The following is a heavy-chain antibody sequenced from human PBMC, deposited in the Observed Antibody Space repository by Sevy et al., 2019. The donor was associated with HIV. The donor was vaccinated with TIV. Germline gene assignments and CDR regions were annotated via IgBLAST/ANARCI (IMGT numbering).Heavy chain of an antibody. V-gene: IGHV1-46*03. CDR2: INPSGGST. D-gene: IGHD6-6*01. CDR1: GYTFTSYY. Sequence: ASVKVSCKASGYTFTSYYMHWVRQAPGQGLEWMGIINPSGGSTSYAQMFQGRVTMTRDTSTSTVYMELSSLRSEDTAVYYCAREGSSSSKFTWFDPWGQGTLVTVSS. CDR3: AREGSSSSKFTWFDP. J-gene: IGHJ5*02.